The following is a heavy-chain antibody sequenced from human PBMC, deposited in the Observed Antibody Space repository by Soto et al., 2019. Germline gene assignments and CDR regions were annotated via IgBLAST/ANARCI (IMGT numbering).Heavy chain of an antibody. D-gene: IGHD3-16*02. CDR1: GASVSDYY. CDR2: MYYYSGST. CDR3: ARILGGSFRSFYYYYYMDV. Sequence: SETLSLTCTVSGASVSDYYWSWIRQPPGRGLEWIGYMYYYSGSTTYNPSLKGRVTTPVDTSKNQFSLKLSSVTAADTAVYYCARILGGSFRSFYYYYYMDVWGKGTKVTVSS. J-gene: IGHJ6*03. V-gene: IGHV4-59*02.